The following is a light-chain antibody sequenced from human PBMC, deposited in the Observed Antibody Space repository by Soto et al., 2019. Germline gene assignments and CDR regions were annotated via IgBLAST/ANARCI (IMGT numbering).Light chain of an antibody. CDR3: QQRNNWPVFT. Sequence: EIVLTQSPATLSLSPGERATLSCRASQSVSSFLAWYQQKPGQAPRLLIYDASNRATGIPARFSGSGSGTDFNLTISSLEPEDFAVYYCQQRNNWPVFTFGQGTRLEI. CDR1: QSVSSF. CDR2: DAS. J-gene: IGKJ2*01. V-gene: IGKV3-11*01.